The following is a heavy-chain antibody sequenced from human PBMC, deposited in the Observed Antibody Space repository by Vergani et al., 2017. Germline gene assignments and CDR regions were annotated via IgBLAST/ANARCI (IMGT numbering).Heavy chain of an antibody. D-gene: IGHD2-21*02. CDR2: IGGSGGST. Sequence: EVQLLESGGGLVQPGGSLRLSCAASGFTFSSYAMSWVRQAPGKGLEWVSAIGGSGGSTYYADSVKVRFTMSRDNSQNTLYLQRNSLRAEDTAVYYCAIGVVRDSYCGGDCYVLDYYYYGMDVWGQGP. CDR3: AIGVVRDSYCGGDCYVLDYYYYGMDV. V-gene: IGHV3-23*01. J-gene: IGHJ6*02. CDR1: GFTFSSYA.